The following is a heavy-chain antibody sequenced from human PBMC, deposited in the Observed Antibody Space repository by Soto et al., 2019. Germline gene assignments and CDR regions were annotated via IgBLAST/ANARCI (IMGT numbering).Heavy chain of an antibody. CDR2: IYYSGT. Sequence: SETLSLTCTVSGGSISSGDYFWSWIRQPSGKGLEWIGFIYYSGTYYNPSLKSRVSISVDTSKSQFSLSLSSVTAADTAVYYCARDLAYCASGSCYAKWGSWGQGTLVTVSS. CDR1: GGSISSGDYF. J-gene: IGHJ5*02. V-gene: IGHV4-30-4*01. CDR3: ARDLAYCASGSCYAKWGS. D-gene: IGHD2-15*01.